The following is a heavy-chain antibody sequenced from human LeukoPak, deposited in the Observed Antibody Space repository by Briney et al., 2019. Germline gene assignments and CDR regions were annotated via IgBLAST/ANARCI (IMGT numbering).Heavy chain of an antibody. Sequence: PSETLSLTCTVSGGSISSGGYYWSWIRQHPGKGLEWIGYIYYSGSTYYNPSLKSRVSISVDTSKNQFSLKLSSVTAADTAVYYCARAPGRGVLRFLAPLNYFDYWGQGSLVTVSS. CDR1: GGSISSGGYY. D-gene: IGHD3-3*01. J-gene: IGHJ4*02. V-gene: IGHV4-31*03. CDR3: ARAPGRGVLRFLAPLNYFDY. CDR2: IYYSGST.